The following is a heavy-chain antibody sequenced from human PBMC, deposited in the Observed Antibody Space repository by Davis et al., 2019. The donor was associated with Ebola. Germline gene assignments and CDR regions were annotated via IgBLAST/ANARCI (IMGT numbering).Heavy chain of an antibody. Sequence: AASVKVSCKASGYTFTNYAMHWVRQAPGQRLEWMGWINAGNGNTKYSQKFQGRVTITRDTSASTAYMELSSLRSEDTAVYYCASFPDHYYDSSGYDYYYGMDVWGQGTTVTVSS. CDR3: ASFPDHYYDSSGYDYYYGMDV. CDR1: GYTFTNYA. CDR2: INAGNGNT. D-gene: IGHD3-22*01. V-gene: IGHV1-3*01. J-gene: IGHJ6*02.